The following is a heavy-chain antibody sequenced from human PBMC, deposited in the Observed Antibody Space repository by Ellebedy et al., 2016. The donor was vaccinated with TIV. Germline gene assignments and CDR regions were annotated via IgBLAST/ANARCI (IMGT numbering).Heavy chain of an antibody. V-gene: IGHV5-10-1*01. D-gene: IGHD6-13*01. CDR2: IDPSDSYT. J-gene: IGHJ4*02. CDR3: ARHVARIAAIDY. CDR1: GYSFTSYW. Sequence: GESLKISCTGSGYSFTSYWISWVRQMPGKGLEWMGRIDPSDSYTNYSPSFQGHVTISADKSISTAYLQWSSLKASDTAMYYCARHVARIAAIDYWGQGTLVTVSS.